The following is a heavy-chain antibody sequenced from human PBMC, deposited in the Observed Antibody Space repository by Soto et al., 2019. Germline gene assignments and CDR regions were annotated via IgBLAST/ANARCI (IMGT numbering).Heavy chain of an antibody. CDR2: IWYDGSNK. Sequence: QVQLVESGGGVVKPGRSLRLSCAASGLTFSSYGRHWVRQAPGKGLEWVAVIWYDGSNKYYADSVKGRFTISRDNSKNTLYLQMNSLRAEDTAVYYCARAQWLVRGGDYWGQGTLVTVSS. CDR1: GLTFSSYG. J-gene: IGHJ4*02. CDR3: ARAQWLVRGGDY. V-gene: IGHV3-33*01. D-gene: IGHD6-19*01.